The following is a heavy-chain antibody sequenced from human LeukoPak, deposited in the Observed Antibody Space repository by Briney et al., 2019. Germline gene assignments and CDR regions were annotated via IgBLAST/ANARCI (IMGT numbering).Heavy chain of an antibody. J-gene: IGHJ2*01. CDR2: VYATGAGST. CDR1: GFSITSGYF. CDR3: ARGQIYDYWTPVSWKFDL. D-gene: IGHD3-3*01. V-gene: IGHV4-38-2*02. Sequence: PSETLSLTCTVSGFSITSGYFWGWIRQPPGKGLEWIGNVYATGAGSTYHNPSLKSRVTVSSDTSKNQVSLKLNSVTAADTAVYYCARGQIYDYWTPVSWKFDLWGRGTLVTVSS.